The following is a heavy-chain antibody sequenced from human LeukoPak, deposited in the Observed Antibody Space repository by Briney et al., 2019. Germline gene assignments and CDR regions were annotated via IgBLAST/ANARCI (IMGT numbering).Heavy chain of an antibody. Sequence: GGSLRLSCAASGFTFSSYWMHWVRQAPGKGLVWVSRMNSDGSSTNYADSVKGRFTISRDNAKNTLYLQMNRLRDEDTAMYYCARGSNWFPQDAFDLWGQGTMVTVSS. CDR1: GFTFSSYW. CDR2: MNSDGSST. D-gene: IGHD6-13*01. V-gene: IGHV3-74*01. J-gene: IGHJ3*01. CDR3: ARGSNWFPQDAFDL.